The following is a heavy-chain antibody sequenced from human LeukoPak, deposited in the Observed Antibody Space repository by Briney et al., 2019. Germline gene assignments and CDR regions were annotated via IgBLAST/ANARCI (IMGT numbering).Heavy chain of an antibody. CDR3: ARGWVVATGGFDM. D-gene: IGHD2-8*02. J-gene: IGHJ3*02. V-gene: IGHV3-53*01. Sequence: PGGSLRLSCAASGFTVSLYYMTWVRQAPGKGLEWVSVIYSGGPTYYADSVKGRFTISRDNSKNTVYLQMNSLRGEDTAVYFCARGWVVATGGFDMWGQGTMVIVSS. CDR2: IYSGGPT. CDR1: GFTVSLYY.